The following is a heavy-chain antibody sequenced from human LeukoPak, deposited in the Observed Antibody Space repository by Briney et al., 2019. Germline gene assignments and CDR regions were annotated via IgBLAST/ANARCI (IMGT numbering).Heavy chain of an antibody. CDR3: ARGIQSPGDYVLDY. CDR1: GGTFSSYA. CDR2: IIPIFGTA. Sequence: SVKVSCKASGGTFSSYAISWVRQAPGQGLEWMGGIIPIFGTANYAQKLQGRVTMTTDTSTSTAYMELRSLGSDDTAVYYCARGIQSPGDYVLDYWGQGTLVTVSS. D-gene: IGHD4-17*01. V-gene: IGHV1-69*05. J-gene: IGHJ4*02.